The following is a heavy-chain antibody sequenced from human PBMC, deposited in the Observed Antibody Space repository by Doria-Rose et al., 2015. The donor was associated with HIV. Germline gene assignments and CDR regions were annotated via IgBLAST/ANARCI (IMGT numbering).Heavy chain of an antibody. Sequence: QITLKESGPVLVKPTETLTLTCTVSGVSLSSPGVGVSWIRQPPGKALAWLANICSDDVRSYKTYLKRKLNISRLTSNSQVVLTMTDMDPVDTATYYCARIKSSRWYHKYYFDFWGQGALVIVAA. CDR1: GVSLSSPGVG. D-gene: IGHD6-13*01. CDR2: ICSDDVR. J-gene: IGHJ4*02. CDR3: ARIKSSRWYHKYYFDF. V-gene: IGHV2-26*01.